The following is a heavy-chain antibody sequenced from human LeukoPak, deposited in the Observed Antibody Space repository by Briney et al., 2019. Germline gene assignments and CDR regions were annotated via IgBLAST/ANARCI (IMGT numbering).Heavy chain of an antibody. Sequence: GGSLRLSCAASGFTFSDYWMTWVRQAPGKGLEWVANIKPDGSEKYYVDSVKGRFTISRDNAKNSLYLQMNSLRAEDTAVYYCAREGPGIADYFDYWGQGTLVTVSS. CDR2: IKPDGSEK. CDR1: GFTFSDYW. J-gene: IGHJ4*02. D-gene: IGHD6-13*01. CDR3: AREGPGIADYFDY. V-gene: IGHV3-7*03.